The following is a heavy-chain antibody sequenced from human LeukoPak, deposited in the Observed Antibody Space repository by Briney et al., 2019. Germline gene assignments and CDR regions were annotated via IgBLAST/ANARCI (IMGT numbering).Heavy chain of an antibody. J-gene: IGHJ4*02. CDR1: GFTFSSYG. Sequence: PGGSLRLSCAASGFTFSSYGMHWVRQAPGKGLEWVAVISYDGSNKYYADSVKGRFTISRDNSKNTLYLQMNSLRAEDTAVYYCAKDRPPYSSSWYHFDYWGQGTLVTVSS. CDR3: AKDRPPYSSSWYHFDY. V-gene: IGHV3-30*18. D-gene: IGHD6-13*01. CDR2: ISYDGSNK.